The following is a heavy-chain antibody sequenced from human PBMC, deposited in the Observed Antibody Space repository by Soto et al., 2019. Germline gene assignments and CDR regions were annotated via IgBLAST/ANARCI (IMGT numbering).Heavy chain of an antibody. V-gene: IGHV1-69*08. CDR2: IIPILGIA. J-gene: IGHJ4*02. CDR3: AREWRGKDGYSHFDY. Sequence: QVQLVQSGAEVKKPGSSVKVSCKASGGTFSSYTISWVRQAPGQGLAWMGRIIPILGIANYAQKFQGRVTITADKSTSTAYMELSSLRSEDTAVYYCAREWRGKDGYSHFDYWGQGTLVTVSS. CDR1: GGTFSSYT. D-gene: IGHD5-18*01.